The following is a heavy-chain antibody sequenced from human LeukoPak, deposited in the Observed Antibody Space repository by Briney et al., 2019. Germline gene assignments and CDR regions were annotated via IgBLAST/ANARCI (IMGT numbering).Heavy chain of an antibody. Sequence: GGSLRLSCAASGFTFDDYAMHWVRQAPGKGLEWVSGISWNSGSIGYADSVKGRFTISRDNAKNSLYLQMNSLRAEDTALYYCAKDKWRYCSSTSCPPLDYRGQGTLVTVSS. CDR2: ISWNSGSI. J-gene: IGHJ4*02. CDR1: GFTFDDYA. V-gene: IGHV3-9*01. D-gene: IGHD2-2*01. CDR3: AKDKWRYCSSTSCPPLDY.